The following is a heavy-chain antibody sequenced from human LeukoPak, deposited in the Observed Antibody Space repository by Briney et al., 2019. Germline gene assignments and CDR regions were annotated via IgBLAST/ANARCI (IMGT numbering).Heavy chain of an antibody. V-gene: IGHV3-48*03. CDR2: ISSSGSTT. CDR3: AREGGTTMLRGTLDY. Sequence: GGPLRLSCAASGFTFSSYEMNWVRQAPGKGLEWVSYISSSGSTTYYADSVKGRFTISRDNAKNSLYLQMNSLRAEDTAVYYCAREGGTTMLRGTLDYWGQGTLVTVSS. J-gene: IGHJ4*02. CDR1: GFTFSSYE. D-gene: IGHD3-10*01.